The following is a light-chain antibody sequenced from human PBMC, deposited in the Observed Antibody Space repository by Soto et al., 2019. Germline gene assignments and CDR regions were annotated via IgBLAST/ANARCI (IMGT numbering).Light chain of an antibody. J-gene: IGKJ1*01. CDR3: QHYNSWPRT. Sequence: EMVMTQSPAPLSVSPGERATLSCRASQSVSSNLAWYQQKPGQAPRLLSYGASTRATGVPARFSGSGSGTEFTLTISSLQSEDFAVYHCQHYNSWPRTFGQGTKVESK. V-gene: IGKV3-15*01. CDR2: GAS. CDR1: QSVSSN.